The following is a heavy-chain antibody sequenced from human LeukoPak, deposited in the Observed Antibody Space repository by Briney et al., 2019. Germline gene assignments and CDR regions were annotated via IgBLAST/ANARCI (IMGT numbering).Heavy chain of an antibody. CDR1: GFTFSSYE. CDR3: AKGPQLYSGYHPGY. V-gene: IGHV3-23*01. Sequence: GGSLRLSCAASGFTFSSYEMIWVRQAPGKGLECVSYISGSGRTIYYANSVRGRFTISRDSSTNTVHLQMNSLRVDDTAIYYCAKGPQLYSGYHPGYWGQGTLVTVSS. CDR2: ISGSGRTI. D-gene: IGHD3-22*01. J-gene: IGHJ4*02.